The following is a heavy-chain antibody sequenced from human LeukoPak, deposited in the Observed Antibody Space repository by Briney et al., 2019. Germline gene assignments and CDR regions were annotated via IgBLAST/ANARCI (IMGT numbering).Heavy chain of an antibody. CDR3: ARREGPTTA. Sequence: PGGSLRLSCAASGFTFSSYAMSWVRQAPGKGLEWVSTISERNGATYYADSVKGRFTISRDNSKNTLYLQMNSLRAEDTAIYYCARREGPTTAWGQGTLATVSS. J-gene: IGHJ5*02. CDR1: GFTFSSYA. D-gene: IGHD1-26*01. V-gene: IGHV3-23*01. CDR2: ISERNGAT.